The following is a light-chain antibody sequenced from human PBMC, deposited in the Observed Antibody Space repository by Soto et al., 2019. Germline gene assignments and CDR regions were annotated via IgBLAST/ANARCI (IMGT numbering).Light chain of an antibody. CDR2: EVT. V-gene: IGLV2-14*01. CDR3: SSYTTTTNMYVD. Sequence: QSALTQPASVSGSPGQSITISCTGTSNDVGGYNFVSWYQHHPGKAPKLMIYEVTNRPSGVSDRFSGSKSVNTASLTISGLQAQDEADYYCSSYTTTTNMYVDFGGGTKLTVL. CDR1: SNDVGGYNF. J-gene: IGLJ2*01.